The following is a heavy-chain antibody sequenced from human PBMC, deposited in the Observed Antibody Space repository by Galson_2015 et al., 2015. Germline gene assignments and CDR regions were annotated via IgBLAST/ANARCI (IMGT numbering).Heavy chain of an antibody. CDR2: INAGNGNT. J-gene: IGHJ4*02. D-gene: IGHD6-13*01. CDR1: GYTFTSYA. V-gene: IGHV1-3*01. Sequence: SVKVSCKASGYTFTSYAMHWVRQAPGQRLEWLGWINAGNGNTKYSQKFQGRVTITRDTSASTAYMELSSLRSEDTAVYYCARDESVEQQLDYWGQGTLVTVSS. CDR3: ARDESVEQQLDY.